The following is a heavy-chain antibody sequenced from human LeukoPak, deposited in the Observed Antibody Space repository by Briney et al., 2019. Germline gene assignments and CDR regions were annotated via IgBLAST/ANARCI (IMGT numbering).Heavy chain of an antibody. D-gene: IGHD4-17*01. J-gene: IGHJ4*02. CDR3: AKNSGRGTTVSNFDS. V-gene: IGHV3-23*01. Sequence: GGSLRLSCAASGFTFSSYAMNWVRQAPGKGLDWVSTISSSLGSTYYADSVKGRFTISRDNSKNTLFLQMNSLRAEDTAVYYCAKNSGRGTTVSNFDSCGQGTLVTVSS. CDR1: GFTFSSYA. CDR2: ISSSLGST.